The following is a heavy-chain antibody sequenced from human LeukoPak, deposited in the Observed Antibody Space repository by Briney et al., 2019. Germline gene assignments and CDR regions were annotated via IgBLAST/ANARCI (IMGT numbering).Heavy chain of an antibody. Sequence: PGGSLRLSCTASGFTVRSNYMFWVRQAPGKGLECVSFIYSDVSAYYADSVKGRFTISRDSSMNTLFLQMNSLRAKDTAMYYCAGALYYNYYETRYFAYWGQGTPVTVSS. CDR1: GFTVRSNY. CDR3: AGALYYNYYETRYFAY. V-gene: IGHV3-53*01. CDR2: IYSDVSA. D-gene: IGHD3-22*01. J-gene: IGHJ4*02.